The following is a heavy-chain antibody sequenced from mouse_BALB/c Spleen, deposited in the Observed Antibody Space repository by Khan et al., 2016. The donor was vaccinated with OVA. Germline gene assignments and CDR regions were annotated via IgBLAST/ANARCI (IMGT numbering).Heavy chain of an antibody. V-gene: IGHV3-6*02. CDR2: ISYDGSN. D-gene: IGHD1-1*01. CDR1: GYSITSAYC. CDR3: ARGGVVVPYWYFDV. J-gene: IGHJ1*01. Sequence: EVQLQESGPGLVKPSQSLSLTCSVTGYSITSAYCWNWIRQFPGNKLEWMGYISYDGSNNYNPPLKNRISIPRAPSKNQFFLKLDSVTTEDAATSYCARGGVVVPYWYFDVWGAGTTVTVSS.